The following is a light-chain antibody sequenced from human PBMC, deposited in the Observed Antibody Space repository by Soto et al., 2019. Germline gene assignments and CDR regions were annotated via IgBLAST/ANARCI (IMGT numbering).Light chain of an antibody. J-gene: IGKJ4*01. CDR3: QQYYEFPLT. CDR2: DAS. Sequence: IVWTQSPATLTLSPGERATLSCRASQSVSSYLAWYQQKPGQAPRLLIYDASNRATGIPDRFSGSGSGTEFTLTISRLQSEDFATYYCQQYYEFPLTFGGGTKVDIK. V-gene: IGKV3-11*01. CDR1: QSVSSY.